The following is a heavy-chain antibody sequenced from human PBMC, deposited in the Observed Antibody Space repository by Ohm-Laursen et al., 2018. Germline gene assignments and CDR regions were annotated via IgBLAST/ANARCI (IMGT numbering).Heavy chain of an antibody. J-gene: IGHJ3*02. D-gene: IGHD3-22*01. Sequence: SDTLSLTCTVSGGSITDYYWTWIRQTPGKGLDWIGYMYYRESTYYNPSLKNRVSISVDTSKNQFSLKLSSVTAADTAVYYCAKDTTGVVTHDCAFDIWGQGTMVTVSS. V-gene: IGHV4-59*12. CDR2: MYYREST. CDR3: AKDTTGVVTHDCAFDI. CDR1: GGSITDYY.